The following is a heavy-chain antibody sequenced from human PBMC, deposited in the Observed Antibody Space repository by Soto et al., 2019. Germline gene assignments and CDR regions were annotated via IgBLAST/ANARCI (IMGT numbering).Heavy chain of an antibody. D-gene: IGHD3-22*01. CDR1: GYTFTAYY. CDR3: ARDSHYLGSSGYYQGGHDY. Sequence: ASVKVSCKASGYTFTAYYMHWVRQAPGRGLEWMGWINPNSGGTNYAQKFQGRVTMTRDASISTAYMDLSRLTSDDTAVYYCARDSHYLGSSGYYQGGHDYWGQGTLVTVSS. J-gene: IGHJ4*02. CDR2: INPNSGGT. V-gene: IGHV1-2*02.